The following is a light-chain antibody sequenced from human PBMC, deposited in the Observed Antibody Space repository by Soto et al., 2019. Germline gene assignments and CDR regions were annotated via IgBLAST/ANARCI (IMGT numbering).Light chain of an antibody. Sequence: QSVLTQPPSVSGSPGQSVTISCTGTSSDVGSYNRVSWYQQPPGTAPKLMIYEVSNRPSGVPDRFSGSKSGNTASLTISGLQAEDEADYYCSLYTSSSTVFGGGTKVTVL. CDR2: EVS. CDR3: SLYTSSSTV. J-gene: IGLJ3*02. CDR1: SSDVGSYNR. V-gene: IGLV2-18*01.